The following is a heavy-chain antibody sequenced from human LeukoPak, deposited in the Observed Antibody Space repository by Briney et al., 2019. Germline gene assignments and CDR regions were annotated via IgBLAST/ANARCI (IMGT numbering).Heavy chain of an antibody. D-gene: IGHD2-2*01. CDR1: GFTFSSFA. CDR3: ARGMGYQLLFTVRIDY. Sequence: GGSLRLSCAASGFTFSSFAMHWVRQAPGKGLEWVAVISYDGSNKYYSDSVKGRFTISRDNSKNTLYLQMNSLRAGDTAVYYCARGMGYQLLFTVRIDYWGQGTLVTVSS. CDR2: ISYDGSNK. J-gene: IGHJ4*02. V-gene: IGHV3-30*03.